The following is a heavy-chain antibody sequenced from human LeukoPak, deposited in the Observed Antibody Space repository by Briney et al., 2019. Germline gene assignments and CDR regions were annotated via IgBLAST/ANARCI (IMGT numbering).Heavy chain of an antibody. CDR3: SRSHDYGGLYFYYYMDV. V-gene: IGHV4-39*01. CDR2: LDSSGST. D-gene: IGHD4-23*01. J-gene: IGHJ6*03. Sequence: SETLSLTCTVSGGSISSRSDYWGWIRQTPGRGLEWIGNLDSSGSTYYNPSLKSRVTISVGTSKNQFSLNLRSVTAADTAIYFCSRSHDYGGLYFYYYMDVWGKGTTVTVSS. CDR1: GGSISSRSDY.